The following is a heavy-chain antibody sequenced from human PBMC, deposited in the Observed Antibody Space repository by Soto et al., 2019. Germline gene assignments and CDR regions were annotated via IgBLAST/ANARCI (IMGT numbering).Heavy chain of an antibody. CDR1: GFTFNSYA. D-gene: IGHD3-10*01. CDR2: VSAGGDMT. CDR3: ARGDRGGSGSPPSYNYSGLDV. V-gene: IGHV3-23*01. J-gene: IGHJ6*02. Sequence: DVQVLESGGGVVQPGGSLRLSCAASGFTFNSYAMSWVRQAPGKGLEWVSSVSAGGDMTYYSDSVKGRVTISRDNSNNAMFLQRNGLRLEDTALYYCARGDRGGSGSPPSYNYSGLDVWGQGTTVTVSS.